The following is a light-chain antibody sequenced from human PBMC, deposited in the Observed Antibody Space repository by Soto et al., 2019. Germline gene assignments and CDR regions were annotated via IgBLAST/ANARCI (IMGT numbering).Light chain of an antibody. CDR2: EVS. CDR1: SSDVGGYNY. J-gene: IGLJ1*01. Sequence: QSALTQPPSASGSPGQSVTISCTETSSDVGGYNYVSWYQQHPGKAPKLMIYEVSKRPSGVPDRFSGSKSGKTASLTVSGLQAEDEADYYCSSYAGSNNYVFGIGTKLTVL. CDR3: SSYAGSNNYV. V-gene: IGLV2-8*01.